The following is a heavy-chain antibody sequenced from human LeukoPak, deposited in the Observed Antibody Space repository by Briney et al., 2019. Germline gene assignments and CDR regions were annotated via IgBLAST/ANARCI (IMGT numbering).Heavy chain of an antibody. CDR3: ARASTTVPNLLDH. J-gene: IGHJ4*02. Sequence: PGGSLRLSCAASGFTFSTYWMHWVRQAPGKGLVWVARIKGDGSSTIYADSVKGRFTISRDNSKNTLYLQASSLRAEDTAVYYCARASTTVPNLLDHWGLGTLVTVSS. CDR1: GFTFSTYW. CDR2: IKGDGSST. V-gene: IGHV3-74*01. D-gene: IGHD4-17*01.